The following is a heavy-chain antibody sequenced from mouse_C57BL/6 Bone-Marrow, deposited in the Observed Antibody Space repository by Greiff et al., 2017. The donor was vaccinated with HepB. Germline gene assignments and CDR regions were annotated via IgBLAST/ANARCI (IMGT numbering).Heavy chain of an antibody. J-gene: IGHJ1*03. Sequence: QVQLKESGAELARPGASVKLSCKASGYTFTSYGISWVKQRTGQGLEWIGEIYPRSGNTYYNEKFKGKATLTADKSSSTAYMELRSLTSEDSAVYFCAEWSYWYFDVWGTGTTVTVSS. D-gene: IGHD1-3*01. V-gene: IGHV1-81*01. CDR2: IYPRSGNT. CDR1: GYTFTSYG. CDR3: AEWSYWYFDV.